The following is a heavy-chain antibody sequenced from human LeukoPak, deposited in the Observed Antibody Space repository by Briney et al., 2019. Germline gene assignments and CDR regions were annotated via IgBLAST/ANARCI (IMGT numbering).Heavy chain of an antibody. CDR3: ARGMVVLWFGELLPFCY. V-gene: IGHV4-38-2*02. D-gene: IGHD3-10*01. CDR2: IYHSGST. Sequence: SETLSLTCTVSGGSISSYYWSWIRQPPGKGLEWIGSIYHSGSTYYNPSLKSRVTISVDTSKNQFSLKLSSVTAADTAVYYWARGMVVLWFGELLPFCYWGQGTLGTVSS. CDR1: GGSISSYY. J-gene: IGHJ4*02.